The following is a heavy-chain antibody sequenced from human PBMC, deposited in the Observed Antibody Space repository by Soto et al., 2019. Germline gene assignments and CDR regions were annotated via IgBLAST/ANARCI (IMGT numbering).Heavy chain of an antibody. Sequence: QVQLVQSGAEVKKPGASVKDSCKASGYTFTSYGISWVRQAPGQGLEWMGWISAYNGNTNYAQKLQGRVTMTTDTSTSTAYMELRSLRSDDTAVYYCARHVVVVQHHEIFDYWGQGTLVTVSS. D-gene: IGHD3-22*01. CDR3: ARHVVVVQHHEIFDY. CDR1: GYTFTSYG. CDR2: ISAYNGNT. V-gene: IGHV1-18*01. J-gene: IGHJ4*02.